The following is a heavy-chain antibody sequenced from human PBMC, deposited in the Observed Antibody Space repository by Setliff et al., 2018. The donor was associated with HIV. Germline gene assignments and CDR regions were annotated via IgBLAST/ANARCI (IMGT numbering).Heavy chain of an antibody. V-gene: IGHV2-70*11. CDR1: GFSLTTSGMS. Sequence: SGPTLVNPTQTLKLTCTFSGFSLTTSGMSVSWIRQPPGKALEWLARIDWDDDKYHSTSLKTRLTISKDTSKNQVVLTMTNMDPVDTALYYCTRDPKYYDFWSGYPHPFDYWGQGTLVTVSS. CDR2: IDWDDDK. CDR3: TRDPKYYDFWSGYPHPFDY. D-gene: IGHD3-3*01. J-gene: IGHJ4*02.